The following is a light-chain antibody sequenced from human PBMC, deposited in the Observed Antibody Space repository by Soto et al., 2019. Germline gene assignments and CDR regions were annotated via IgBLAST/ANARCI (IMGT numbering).Light chain of an antibody. CDR1: CSDVGGYNY. V-gene: IGLV2-8*01. CDR3: SSYAGSNPVV. Sequence: QSALTQPPSASGSPGQSVTISCTGTCSDVGGYNYVSWYQQHPGKAPKLMIYEVSKRPSGVPDRFSGSKSGNTASLTVSGLQAEDEADYYCSSYAGSNPVVFGGRTKLTVL. CDR2: EVS. J-gene: IGLJ2*01.